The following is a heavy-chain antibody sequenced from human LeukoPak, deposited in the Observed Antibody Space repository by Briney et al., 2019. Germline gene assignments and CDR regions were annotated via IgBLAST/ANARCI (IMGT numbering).Heavy chain of an antibody. J-gene: IGHJ6*03. Sequence: SVKVSCKASGGTFSSYAISWVRQAPGQGLEWMGRIIPILGIANYAQKFQGRVTITADESTSTAYMELSSLRSEDTAVYYCATTIFGVVIPSNYYYMDVWGKGTTVTVSS. V-gene: IGHV1-69*04. CDR1: GGTFSSYA. CDR2: IIPILGIA. CDR3: ATTIFGVVIPSNYYYMDV. D-gene: IGHD3-3*01.